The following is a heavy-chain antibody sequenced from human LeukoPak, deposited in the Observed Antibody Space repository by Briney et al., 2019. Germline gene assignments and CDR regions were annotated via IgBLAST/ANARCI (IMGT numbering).Heavy chain of an antibody. CDR1: GFTFSSYA. J-gene: IGHJ4*02. Sequence: GRSLRLSCAASGFTFSSYAMHWVRQAPGKGLEWVAVISYDGSNKYYADSVKGRFTISRDNSKNTLYLQMNSLRAEDTAVYYCAREEWELLFDYWGQGTLVTVSS. D-gene: IGHD1-26*01. CDR2: ISYDGSNK. CDR3: AREEWELLFDY. V-gene: IGHV3-30-3*01.